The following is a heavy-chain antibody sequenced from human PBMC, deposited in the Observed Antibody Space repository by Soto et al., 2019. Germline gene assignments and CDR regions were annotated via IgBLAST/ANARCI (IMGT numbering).Heavy chain of an antibody. J-gene: IGHJ4*02. D-gene: IGHD5-18*01. CDR3: ARDARDSYGFGDY. V-gene: IGHV3-33*01. CDR2: IWYDGSNK. CDR1: GFTFSSYG. Sequence: QVQLVESGGGVVQPGRSLRLSCAASGFTFSSYGMHWVRQAPGKGLEWVAVIWYDGSNKYYADSVKDRFTISRDNSKNTLYLQMNSLRAEDTAVYYCARDARDSYGFGDYWGQGTLVTVSS.